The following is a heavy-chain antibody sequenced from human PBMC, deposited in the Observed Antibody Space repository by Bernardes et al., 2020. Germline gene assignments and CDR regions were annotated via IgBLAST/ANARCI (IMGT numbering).Heavy chain of an antibody. D-gene: IGHD3-10*01. CDR2: IYYSGST. V-gene: IGHV4-39*01. CDR1: GCSISSSSYY. J-gene: IGHJ5*02. CDR3: ASKLWFSELSPFDP. Sequence: SETLSLTCPVPGCSISSSSYYWCWIRQPPGKGLEWIGSIYYSGSTDYNPSLKSRVTISVDTSKNQFSLKLSSVTAADTAVYYCASKLWFSELSPFDPWGQGTLVTVSS.